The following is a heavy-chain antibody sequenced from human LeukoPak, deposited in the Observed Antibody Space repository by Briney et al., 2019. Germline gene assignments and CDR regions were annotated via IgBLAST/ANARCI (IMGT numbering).Heavy chain of an antibody. V-gene: IGHV4-34*01. CDR2: INHSGST. Sequence: PSETLSLTCAVYGGSFSGYCWSWIRQPPGKGLEWIGEINHSGSTNYNPSLKSRVTISVDTSKNQFSLKLSSVTAADTALYYCARSRGYFDYWGQGTLVTVSS. CDR3: ARSRGYFDY. J-gene: IGHJ4*02. D-gene: IGHD6-13*01. CDR1: GGSFSGYC.